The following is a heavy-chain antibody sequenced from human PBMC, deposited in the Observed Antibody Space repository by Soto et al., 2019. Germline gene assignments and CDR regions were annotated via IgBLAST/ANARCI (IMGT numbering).Heavy chain of an antibody. Sequence: EVQLVESGGGLVKPGGSLRLSCAASGFTFSSYSMNWVRQAPGKGLEWVSSISSSSFSINYADSVKGRFSISRDNAQNSLHLQMNNLRAEDTAVYYFARNESSNIYGMDVWGQGTTVTVSS. V-gene: IGHV3-21*02. J-gene: IGHJ6*02. CDR3: ARNESSNIYGMDV. CDR1: GFTFSSYS. D-gene: IGHD6-6*01. CDR2: ISSSSFSI.